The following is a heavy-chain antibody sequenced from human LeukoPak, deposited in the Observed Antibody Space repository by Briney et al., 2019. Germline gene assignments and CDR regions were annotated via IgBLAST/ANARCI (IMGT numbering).Heavy chain of an antibody. CDR2: MNPSGGGT. J-gene: IGHJ3*02. CDR3: LGYCSSTTCNVDAFDI. CDR1: EYTFTNYY. V-gene: IGHV1-46*01. Sequence: ASVKVSCKASEYTFTNYYIHWVRQAPGQGLEWMGLMNPSGGGTSFAQKFQGRVSVATDTFTSTVYMELSSLRSEDTAIYYCLGYCSSTTCNVDAFDIWGQGTRVTVSS. D-gene: IGHD2-2*01.